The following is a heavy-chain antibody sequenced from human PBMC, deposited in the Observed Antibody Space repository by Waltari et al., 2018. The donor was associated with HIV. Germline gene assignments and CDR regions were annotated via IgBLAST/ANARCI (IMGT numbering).Heavy chain of an antibody. D-gene: IGHD1-20*01. CDR3: ARDYNWNRWGYFDL. V-gene: IGHV3-7*01. J-gene: IGHJ2*01. Sequence: EVQLVESGGGLVQPGGYLRLPCAASGSTFSSYWMGWVRQAAGKGLEWVANIKQDGSEKYYVDSVKGRFTISRDNAKNSLYLQMNSLSAEDTAVYYCARDYNWNRWGYFDLWGRGTLVTVSS. CDR1: GSTFSSYW. CDR2: IKQDGSEK.